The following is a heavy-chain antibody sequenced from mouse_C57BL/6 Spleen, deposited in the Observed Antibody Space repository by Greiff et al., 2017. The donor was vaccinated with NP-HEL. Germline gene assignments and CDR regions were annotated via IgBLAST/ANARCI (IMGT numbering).Heavy chain of an antibody. Sequence: VKLQESGAELVRPGTSVKVSCKASGYAFTNYLIEWVKQRPGQGLEWIGVINPGSGGTNYNEKFKGKATLTADKSSSTAYMQLSSLTSEDSAVYFCARVFDYWGQGTTLTVSS. V-gene: IGHV1-54*01. CDR3: ARVFDY. CDR1: GYAFTNYL. J-gene: IGHJ2*01. CDR2: INPGSGGT.